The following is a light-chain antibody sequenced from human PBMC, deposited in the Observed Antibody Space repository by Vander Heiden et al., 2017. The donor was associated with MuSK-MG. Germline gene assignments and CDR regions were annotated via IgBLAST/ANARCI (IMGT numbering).Light chain of an antibody. Sequence: EIVLTQATGTLSLSPGERATLSCRASRSVSSSYLAWYQQKPGHAPRLLIYGASSRATGIPDRFSRSGSGTDFTLTISRLEPEDFAVYYCQQYGSSPYTFGQGTKLEIK. CDR1: RSVSSSY. J-gene: IGKJ2*01. CDR3: QQYGSSPYT. CDR2: GAS. V-gene: IGKV3-20*01.